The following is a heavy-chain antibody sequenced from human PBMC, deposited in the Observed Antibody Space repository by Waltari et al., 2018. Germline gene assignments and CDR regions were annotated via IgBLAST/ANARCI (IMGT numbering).Heavy chain of an antibody. D-gene: IGHD2-15*01. CDR1: GFTFSSYL. V-gene: IGHV3-30*01. Sequence: QVQLVESGGGVVQPGRSLRLSCATSGFTFSSYLFHWVRQAPGKGLEWVEIISYDGSSKYYADTVQGRFTISRDASKKTLYLQMNSLRPDDTALYFCAGGEVVADVWTWGQGTLVTVSS. J-gene: IGHJ5*02. CDR3: AGGEVVADVWT. CDR2: ISYDGSSK.